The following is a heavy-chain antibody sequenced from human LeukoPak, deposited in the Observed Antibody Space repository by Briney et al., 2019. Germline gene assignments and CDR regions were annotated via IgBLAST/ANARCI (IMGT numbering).Heavy chain of an antibody. CDR1: GGSISSGGYY. CDR2: IYYSGST. V-gene: IGHV4-31*03. CDR3: ARGATVTPIDY. J-gene: IGHJ4*02. D-gene: IGHD4-17*01. Sequence: SETLSLTCTVSGGSISSGGYYWSWIRQHPGKGLEWIGYIYYSGSTYYNPPLKSRVTISVDTSKNQFSLKLSSVTAADTAVYYCARGATVTPIDYWGQGTLVTVSS.